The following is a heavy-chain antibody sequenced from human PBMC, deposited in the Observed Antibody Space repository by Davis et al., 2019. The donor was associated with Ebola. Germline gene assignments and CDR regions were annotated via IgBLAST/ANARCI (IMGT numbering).Heavy chain of an antibody. D-gene: IGHD3-16*02. J-gene: IGHJ4*02. V-gene: IGHV4-34*01. CDR3: ARAYDYIWGSYRYFDY. CDR2: INHSGST. Sequence: PSETLSLTCAVYGGSFSGYYWSWIRQPPGKGLEWIGEINHSGSTNYNPSLKSRVTISVDTSKNQFSLKLSSVTAADTAVYYCARAYDYIWGSYRYFDYWGQGTLVTVSS. CDR1: GGSFSGYY.